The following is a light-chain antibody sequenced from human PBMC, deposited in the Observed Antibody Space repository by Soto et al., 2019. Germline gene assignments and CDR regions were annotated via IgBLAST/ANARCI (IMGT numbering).Light chain of an antibody. V-gene: IGKV1-6*01. CDR3: LQDYNYPRT. CDR1: EDITTD. Sequence: AIQMTQSPSSLSASVGDRVTITCRASEDITTDLAWYQQKVGEAPRFLIYAASTLQSGVPSRFSGSGSGTDFTLTISSLQPEDFATYYCLQDYNYPRTFGQGTKVEV. CDR2: AAS. J-gene: IGKJ1*01.